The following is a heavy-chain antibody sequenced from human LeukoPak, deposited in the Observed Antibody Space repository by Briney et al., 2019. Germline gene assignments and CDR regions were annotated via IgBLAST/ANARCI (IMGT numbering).Heavy chain of an antibody. CDR2: MNPNSGNT. CDR3: ARGSGSSGWYYYYYYYMDV. J-gene: IGHJ6*03. D-gene: IGHD6-19*01. CDR1: GYTFTSYD. Sequence: GSVKVSCKASGYTFTSYDINWVRQATGQGLEWMGWMNPNSGNTGYAQKFQGRVTMTRNTSISTAYMELSSLRSEDTAVYYCARGSGSSGWYYYYYYYMDVWGKGTTVTISS. V-gene: IGHV1-8*01.